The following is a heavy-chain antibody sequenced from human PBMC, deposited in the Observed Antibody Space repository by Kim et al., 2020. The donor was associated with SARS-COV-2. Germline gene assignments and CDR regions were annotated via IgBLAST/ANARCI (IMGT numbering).Heavy chain of an antibody. CDR2: ISPASNTV. J-gene: IGHJ4*02. Sequence: GGSLRLSREASGFIFSSSAMTWVRQAPGKGLEWVSAISPASNTVYYADAVKGRFTTSRDNPKSTVFLHMNSLRAEDTAIYYCAKNYGASVSYDFWGQGTL. D-gene: IGHD4-17*01. CDR1: GFIFSSSA. V-gene: IGHV3-23*01. CDR3: AKNYGASVSYDF.